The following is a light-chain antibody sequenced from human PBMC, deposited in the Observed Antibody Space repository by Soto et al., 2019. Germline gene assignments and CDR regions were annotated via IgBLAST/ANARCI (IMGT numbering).Light chain of an antibody. J-gene: IGKJ2*01. CDR3: QQYNNWPPYT. CDR1: QSISND. V-gene: IGKV3-15*01. CDR2: AAS. Sequence: EIVMTQSPATLSVSPGERVTLSCRASQSISNDLVWYQQKPGQAPRLLIYAASTRATGIPARFSGSGSGTEFILTISSLQSEDFAVYYCQQYNNWPPYTFGQGTKVEIK.